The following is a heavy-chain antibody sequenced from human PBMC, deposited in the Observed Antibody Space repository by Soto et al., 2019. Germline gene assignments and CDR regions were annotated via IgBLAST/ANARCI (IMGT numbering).Heavy chain of an antibody. J-gene: IGHJ3*02. CDR2: IKQDGSEK. CDR1: GFTLSSYW. V-gene: IGHV3-7*01. CDR3: ARDFDVVVAATAAFDI. D-gene: IGHD2-15*01. Sequence: LRLSCAASGFTLSSYWMSWVRQAPGKGLEWVANIKQDGSEKYYVDSVKGRFTISRDNSKSTLYLQMNSLRAEDTAVYYCARDFDVVVAATAAFDIWGQGTMVTVSS.